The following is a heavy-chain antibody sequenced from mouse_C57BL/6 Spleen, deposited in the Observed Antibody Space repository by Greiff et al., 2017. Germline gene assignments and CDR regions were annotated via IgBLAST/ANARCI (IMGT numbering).Heavy chain of an antibody. CDR1: GFTFSSYG. CDR2: ISSGGSYT. D-gene: IGHD3-3*01. Sequence: EVQVVESGGDLVKPGGSLKLSCAASGFTFSSYGMSWVRQTPDKRLEWVATISSGGSYTYYPDSVKGRFTISRDNAKNTLYLQMSSLKSEDTAMYYCARLSLSRGDRYYFDYWGQGTTLTVSS. V-gene: IGHV5-6*01. J-gene: IGHJ2*01. CDR3: ARLSLSRGDRYYFDY.